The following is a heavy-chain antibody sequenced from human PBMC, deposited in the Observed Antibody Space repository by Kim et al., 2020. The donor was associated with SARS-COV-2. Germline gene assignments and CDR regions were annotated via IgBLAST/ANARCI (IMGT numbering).Heavy chain of an antibody. Sequence: SETLSLTCTVSGGSISSGSYYWSWIRQPAGKGLEWIGRIYTSGSTNYNPSLKSRVTISVDTSKNQFSLKLSSVTAADTAVYYCAREDAIKRCPNCGGDLYGMDVWGQGTTVTVSS. J-gene: IGHJ6*02. CDR3: AREDAIKRCPNCGGDLYGMDV. CDR2: IYTSGST. V-gene: IGHV4-61*02. CDR1: GGSISSGSYY. D-gene: IGHD2-21*02.